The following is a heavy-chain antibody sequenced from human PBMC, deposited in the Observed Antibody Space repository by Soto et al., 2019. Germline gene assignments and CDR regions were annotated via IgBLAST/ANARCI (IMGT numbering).Heavy chain of an antibody. J-gene: IGHJ4*02. D-gene: IGHD6-6*01. V-gene: IGHV3-23*01. CDR2: ISGSDDST. CDR1: GFTFSNYA. CDR3: AKRSSSSTFDY. Sequence: GGSLRLSCAASGFTFSNYAMSRVRQAPGKGLEWVSVISGSDDSTYYADSVKGRFTISRDNSKNTLYLQMNSLRAEDTAVYYCAKRSSSSTFDYWGQGTLVTVSS.